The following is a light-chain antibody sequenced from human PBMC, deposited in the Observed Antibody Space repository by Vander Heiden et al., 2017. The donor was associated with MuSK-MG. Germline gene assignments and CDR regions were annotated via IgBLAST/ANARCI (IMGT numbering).Light chain of an antibody. CDR2: QGS. CDR1: KLGDNS. V-gene: IGLV3-1*01. Sequence: SYELTQQPSVSVSPGPTASITCSGAKLGDNSAVVSQQKPRQSPVLVIYQGSNRPSGIPVRFSGSNSANTATLTLSGTEAMDEYDYYCQAGDSSVVFGGGTKLTVL. CDR3: QAGDSSVV. J-gene: IGLJ2*01.